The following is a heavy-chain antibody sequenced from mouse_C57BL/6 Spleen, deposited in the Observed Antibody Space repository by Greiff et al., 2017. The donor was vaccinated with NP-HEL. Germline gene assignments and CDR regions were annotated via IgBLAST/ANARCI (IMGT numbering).Heavy chain of an antibody. CDR3: GRRGDGYYEWCAY. Sequence: VQLQQSGAELASPGASVTLSCKASGYTFTDHIMNWVKKRPGQGLAWIGRIYPVSGETNYNQKFMGKATFSVDRSSSTVYMVLNSLTDEDPAVYYCGRRGDGYYEWCAYWGPGTLVTVSA. CDR1: GYTFTDHI. D-gene: IGHD2-3*01. J-gene: IGHJ3*01. V-gene: IGHV1-11*01. CDR2: IYPVSGET.